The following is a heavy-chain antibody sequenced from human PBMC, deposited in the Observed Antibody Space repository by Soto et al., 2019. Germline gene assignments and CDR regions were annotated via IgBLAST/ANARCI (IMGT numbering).Heavy chain of an antibody. Sequence: ASVKVSCKASGGTFSSYAISWVRQAPGQGLEWMGGIIPIFGTANYAQKFQGRVTITADESTSTAYMELSSLRSEDTAVYYCARDSSVGGDTAMPTGWFDPWGQGTLVTVSS. CDR2: IIPIFGTA. CDR3: ARDSSVGGDTAMPTGWFDP. V-gene: IGHV1-69*13. J-gene: IGHJ5*02. CDR1: GGTFSSYA. D-gene: IGHD5-18*01.